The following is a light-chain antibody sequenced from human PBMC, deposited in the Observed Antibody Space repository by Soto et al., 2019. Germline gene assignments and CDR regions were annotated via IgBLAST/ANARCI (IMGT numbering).Light chain of an antibody. Sequence: ETVLTQSPGTLSLSPGERATLSCRASQSVSSNYLAWYQQKPGQAPRLLIYGASSRATGVPHRFSASGSGTDFTLTISRLEPEDFAVYYCQQYGSSPLTFGQGTRLEI. J-gene: IGKJ5*01. CDR3: QQYGSSPLT. V-gene: IGKV3-20*01. CDR1: QSVSSNY. CDR2: GAS.